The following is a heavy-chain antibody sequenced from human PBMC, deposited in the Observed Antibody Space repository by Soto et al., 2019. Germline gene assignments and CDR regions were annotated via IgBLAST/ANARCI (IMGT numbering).Heavy chain of an antibody. Sequence: QITLKESGPTLVKPTQTLTLTFTFSGFSLTTSGDGVGWIRQPPGNALQWLALLYWDDDKLYSPYLKSRLTSIMDTSNTQVVLRMTNMEHVDTGTYFWAHSSGRSGDYWGQGTLVTVSS. CDR2: LYWDDDK. V-gene: IGHV2-5*02. CDR1: GFSLTTSGDG. CDR3: AHSSGRSGDY. D-gene: IGHD3-10*01. J-gene: IGHJ4*02.